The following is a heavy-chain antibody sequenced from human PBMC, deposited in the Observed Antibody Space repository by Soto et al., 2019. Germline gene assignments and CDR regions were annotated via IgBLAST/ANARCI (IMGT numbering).Heavy chain of an antibody. CDR2: IYPGDSDT. D-gene: IGHD3-22*01. CDR3: ARYYYDSSGYPPTSYGMDV. Sequence: GESLKISCKGSGYSFTSYWIGWVRQMPGKGLEWMGIIYPGDSDTRYSPSFQGQVTISADKSISTAYLQWSSLKASDTAMYYFARYYYDSSGYPPTSYGMDVWGQGTTVTVSS. CDR1: GYSFTSYW. J-gene: IGHJ6*02. V-gene: IGHV5-51*01.